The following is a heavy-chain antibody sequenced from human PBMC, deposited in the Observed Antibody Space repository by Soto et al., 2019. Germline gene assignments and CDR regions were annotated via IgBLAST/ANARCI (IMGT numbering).Heavy chain of an antibody. J-gene: IGHJ5*02. D-gene: IGHD6-19*01. Sequence: QIHLVESGGGVVQPGRSLRLSCEASGFPFSIYGMHWVRQAPGKRLEWVAVIWSDGNDKKYADSVKGRFTISRDNSKNALYLQMNTLRAEDTAVYYCARRGGIAVAGRQNWFDPWGQGTLVTVSS. CDR3: ARRGGIAVAGRQNWFDP. CDR2: IWSDGNDK. CDR1: GFPFSIYG. V-gene: IGHV3-33*01.